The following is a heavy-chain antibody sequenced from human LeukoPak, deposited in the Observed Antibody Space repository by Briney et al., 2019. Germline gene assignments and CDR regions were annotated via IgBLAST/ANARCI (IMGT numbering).Heavy chain of an antibody. CDR3: ARGGRGRSLDY. CDR1: GFTFSFYT. J-gene: IGHJ4*02. V-gene: IGHV3-74*01. D-gene: IGHD3-16*01. Sequence: AGGSLRLSCTASGFTFSFYTMNWVRQAPGKGLVWVSRINSDGSSTSYADSVKGRFTISRDNAKNTLYLQMNSLRAEDTAVYYCARGGRGRSLDYWGQGTLVTVSS. CDR2: INSDGSST.